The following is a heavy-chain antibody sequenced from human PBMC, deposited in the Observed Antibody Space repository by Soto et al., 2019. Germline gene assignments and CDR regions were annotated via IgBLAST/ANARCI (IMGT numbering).Heavy chain of an antibody. CDR2: IFYSGST. Sequence: QLQLQESGPGLLQPSETLALTCTVSGGSISSSIYYGGWIRQPPGKGLEWIGSIFYSGSTYYNPSLKSRVTISVDTSKNQFSLKLYSVTAADTARYYCARQVVTASSPIYYFDYWGQGTLVTVSS. CDR1: GGSISSSIYY. J-gene: IGHJ4*02. CDR3: ARQVVTASSPIYYFDY. D-gene: IGHD2-21*02. V-gene: IGHV4-39*01.